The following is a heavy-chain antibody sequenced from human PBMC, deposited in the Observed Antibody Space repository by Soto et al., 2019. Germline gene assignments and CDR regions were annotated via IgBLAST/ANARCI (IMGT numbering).Heavy chain of an antibody. V-gene: IGHV3-21*01. CDR2: ISSSSSYI. J-gene: IGHJ4*02. CDR3: ARGYQEGIVVVAADSDY. D-gene: IGHD2-2*01. Sequence: PGGSLRLSCAASGFTFSSYSMNWVRQAPGKGLEWVSSISSSSSYIYYADSVKGRFTISRDNAKNSLYLQMSSLRAEDTAVYYCARGYQEGIVVVAADSDYWGQGTLVTVSS. CDR1: GFTFSSYS.